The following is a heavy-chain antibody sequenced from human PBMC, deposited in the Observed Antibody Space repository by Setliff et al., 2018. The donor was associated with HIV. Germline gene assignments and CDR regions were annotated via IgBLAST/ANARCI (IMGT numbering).Heavy chain of an antibody. CDR2: IIPIFGTA. Sequence: SVKVSCKDSGGTFSNYAISWVRQAPGQGLEWMGGIIPIFGTANYAQKFQGRVRFSAVESTSTAYMELSSLKSEDTAVYYCARGGGITMVRRPPTYYYYMDVWGTGTTVTVSS. CDR3: ARGGGITMVRRPPTYYYYMDV. CDR1: GGTFSNYA. D-gene: IGHD3-10*01. V-gene: IGHV1-69*13. J-gene: IGHJ6*03.